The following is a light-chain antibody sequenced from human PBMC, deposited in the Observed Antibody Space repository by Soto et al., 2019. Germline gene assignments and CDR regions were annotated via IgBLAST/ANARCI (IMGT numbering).Light chain of an antibody. CDR1: QSVSSN. CDR2: GAS. Sequence: ENVLTQSPGTLSLSPGEKATLSCRASQSVSSNLAWYQQKPGQAPRLLIYGASTRATGIPARFSGSGSGTEFTLTISSLQSEDFAVYYCQQYNNWPPITFGPGTKVDIK. CDR3: QQYNNWPPIT. V-gene: IGKV3-15*01. J-gene: IGKJ3*01.